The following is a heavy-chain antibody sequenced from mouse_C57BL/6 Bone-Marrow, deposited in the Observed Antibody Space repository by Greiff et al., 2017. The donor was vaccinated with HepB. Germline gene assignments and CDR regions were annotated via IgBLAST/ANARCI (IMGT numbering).Heavy chain of an antibody. Sequence: LQESGAELARPGASVKLSCKASGYTFTSYGISWVKQRTGQGLEWIGEIYPRSGNTYYNEKFKGKATLTADKSSSTAYMELRSLTSEDSAVYFCAVYYYGSRDVWGTGTTVTVSS. D-gene: IGHD1-1*01. V-gene: IGHV1-81*01. CDR1: GYTFTSYG. J-gene: IGHJ1*03. CDR2: IYPRSGNT. CDR3: AVYYYGSRDV.